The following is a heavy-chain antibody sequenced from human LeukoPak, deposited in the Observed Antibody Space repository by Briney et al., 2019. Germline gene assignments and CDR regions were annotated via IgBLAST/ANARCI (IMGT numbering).Heavy chain of an antibody. CDR2: YASGTT. CDR1: GASLTIYY. V-gene: IGHV4-4*07. CDR3: ATGDHSFDN. D-gene: IGHD7-27*01. J-gene: IGHJ4*02. Sequence: SETLSLTCSVSGASLTIYYWNWIRQPAGKGLEWIGRYASGTTTHNPSLKSQFTMSIDTSKNQISLKLTTVTAADTAVYYCATGDHSFDNWGQGILVTVTP.